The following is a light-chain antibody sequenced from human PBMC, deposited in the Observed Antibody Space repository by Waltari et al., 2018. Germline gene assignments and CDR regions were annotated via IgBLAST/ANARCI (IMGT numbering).Light chain of an antibody. CDR1: SRDIGSYNY. J-gene: IGLJ2*01. CDR2: DVT. CDR3: SSYMDTTALEL. V-gene: IGLV2-14*03. Sequence: QSALPQPASVSGSPGQSITIPCPGTSRDIGSYNYVSWYQQHPGKAPKLIIFDVTNRPSGVSNRFSGSKSGNTASLIIAGLQGEDEADYYCSSYMDTTALELFGGGTSLTVL.